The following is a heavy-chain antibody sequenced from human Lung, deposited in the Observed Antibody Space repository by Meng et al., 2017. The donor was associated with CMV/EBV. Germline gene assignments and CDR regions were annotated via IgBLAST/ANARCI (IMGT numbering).Heavy chain of an antibody. CDR2: ISSSGSTM. J-gene: IGHJ3*02. V-gene: IGHV3-48*03. Sequence: GGSXRLXXXXSGFTFSSYEMNWVRQAPGKGLEWVSYISSSGSTMYYADSVKGRFTISRDNAKNSLYLQMNSLRVEDTAVYYCARRSGSYVNAFDIWGQGTMVTVSS. CDR3: ARRSGSYVNAFDI. CDR1: GFTFSSYE. D-gene: IGHD1-26*01.